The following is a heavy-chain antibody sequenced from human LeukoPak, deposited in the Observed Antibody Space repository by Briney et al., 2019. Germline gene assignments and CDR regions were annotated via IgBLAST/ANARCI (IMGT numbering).Heavy chain of an antibody. V-gene: IGHV3-64*01. CDR2: ISPNGDNT. Sequence: GGSLRLSCVVSGFTFSSNTMHWVRRAPGKGLEYVSAISPNGDNTWYINSVRGRFTISRDNSRSTLYLQMGSLRIEDMAMYYCARRSIAASGPHDVYDIWGQGTMVTVSS. D-gene: IGHD6-13*01. J-gene: IGHJ3*02. CDR3: ARRSIAASGPHDVYDI. CDR1: GFTFSSNT.